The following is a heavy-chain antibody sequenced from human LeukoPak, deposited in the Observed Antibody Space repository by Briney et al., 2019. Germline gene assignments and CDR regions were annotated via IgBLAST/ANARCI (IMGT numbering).Heavy chain of an antibody. D-gene: IGHD6-6*01. CDR3: ARGSIAQDNWFDP. V-gene: IGHV4-61*05. J-gene: IGHJ5*02. Sequence: SETLSLTCTVSGGSISSSSYYWGWIRQPPGKGLEWIGYIYYSGSTNYNPSLKSRVTISVDTSKNQFSLKLSSVTAAGTAVYYCARGSIAQDNWFDPWGQGTLVTVSS. CDR1: GGSISSSSYY. CDR2: IYYSGST.